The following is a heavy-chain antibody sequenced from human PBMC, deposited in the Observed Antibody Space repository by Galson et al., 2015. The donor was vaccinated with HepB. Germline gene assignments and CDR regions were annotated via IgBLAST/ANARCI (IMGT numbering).Heavy chain of an antibody. Sequence: SLRLSCAASGFTFDDYAMNWVRQAPGKGLEWVSVISWNGDSTHYADSVKGRFTISRDNSKKSLYLQMNSLTTEDTALYYCAKVEPVGAEFAYFDSWGQGTLVTVSS. CDR1: GFTFDDYA. CDR2: ISWNGDST. J-gene: IGHJ4*02. V-gene: IGHV3-43*01. CDR3: AKVEPVGAEFAYFDS. D-gene: IGHD1-26*01.